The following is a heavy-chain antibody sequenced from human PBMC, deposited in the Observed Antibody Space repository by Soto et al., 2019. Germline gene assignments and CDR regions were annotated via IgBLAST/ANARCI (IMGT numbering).Heavy chain of an antibody. CDR2: ISSNGGST. D-gene: IGHD3-10*01. CDR1: GFTFSSYA. CDR3: VKDPWFGELLSAFDI. J-gene: IGHJ3*02. V-gene: IGHV3-64D*08. Sequence: GGSLRLSCSASGFTFSSYAMHWVRQAPGKGLEYVSAISSNGGSTYYADSVKGRFTISRDNSKNTLYLQMSSLRAEDTAVYYCVKDPWFGELLSAFDIWGQGTMVTVSS.